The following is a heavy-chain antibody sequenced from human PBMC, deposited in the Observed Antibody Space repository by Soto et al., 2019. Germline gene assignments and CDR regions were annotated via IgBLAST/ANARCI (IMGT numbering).Heavy chain of an antibody. V-gene: IGHV3-33*01. CDR2: IWYDGSNK. J-gene: IGHJ6*02. CDR3: AREFNFWSGYYRDHYYYYYGMDV. CDR1: GFTFSSYG. D-gene: IGHD3-3*01. Sequence: QVQLVESGGGVVQPGRSLRLSCAASGFTFSSYGMHWVRQAPGKGLEWVAVIWYDGSNKYYADSVKGRFTISRDNSKNTLYLQMNSLSAEDTAVYYCAREFNFWSGYYRDHYYYYYGMDVWGQGTTVTVSS.